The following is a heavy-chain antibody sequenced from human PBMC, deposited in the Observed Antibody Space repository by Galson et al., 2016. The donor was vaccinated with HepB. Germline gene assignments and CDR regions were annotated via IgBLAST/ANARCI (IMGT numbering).Heavy chain of an antibody. V-gene: IGHV3-23*01. CDR1: GFTFRYYA. Sequence: SLRLSCASSGFTFRYYAMTWVRRAPGKGLEWVSDISGAGGTTHYADSVKGRFIISRDNSRDTLYLQMDRLRAADTAVYYCAKERGWYGGPNYGSWGQGTLVTVSS. J-gene: IGHJ5*02. CDR3: AKERGWYGGPNYGS. CDR2: ISGAGGTT. D-gene: IGHD2-15*01.